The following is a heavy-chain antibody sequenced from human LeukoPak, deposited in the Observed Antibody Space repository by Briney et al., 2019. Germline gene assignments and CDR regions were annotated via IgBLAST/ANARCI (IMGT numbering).Heavy chain of an antibody. CDR3: AREGSVEMGFDI. V-gene: IGHV3-21*01. CDR1: GFTFSSYS. J-gene: IGHJ3*02. D-gene: IGHD5-24*01. Sequence: GGSLRLSCAASGFTFSSYSMNWVRQAPGKGLEWVSSISSSSSYIYYADSVKGRFTISRDNAKNSLYLQMNSLSAEDTAVYYCAREGSVEMGFDIWGQGTMVTVSS. CDR2: ISSSSSYI.